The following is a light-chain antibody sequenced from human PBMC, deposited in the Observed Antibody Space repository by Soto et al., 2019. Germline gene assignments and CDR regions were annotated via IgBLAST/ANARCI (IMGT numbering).Light chain of an antibody. J-gene: IGKJ2*02. Sequence: DIQMTQSPSTLSASVGDRVTITCRASQSISTWLAWYQQKPGKAPKLLIYDASSLQSGVPSRCSGSGSGIEFTLTISSLQPDDFATYYCQQYNSFSGTFGQGTKLEIK. CDR2: DAS. CDR1: QSISTW. V-gene: IGKV1-5*01. CDR3: QQYNSFSGT.